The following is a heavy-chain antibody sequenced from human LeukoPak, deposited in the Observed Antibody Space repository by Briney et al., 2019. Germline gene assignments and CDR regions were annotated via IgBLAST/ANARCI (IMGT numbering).Heavy chain of an antibody. Sequence: SETLSLTCTVSGGSISSYYWSWIRQPPGKGLEWIGYIYYSGSTNYNPSLKSRVTISVDTSKNQFSLKLSSVTAADTAVYYCARGGGSSGFLKANYYFDYWGQGTLVTVSS. CDR1: GGSISSYY. V-gene: IGHV4-59*01. J-gene: IGHJ4*02. CDR2: IYYSGST. D-gene: IGHD6-6*01. CDR3: ARGGGSSGFLKANYYFDY.